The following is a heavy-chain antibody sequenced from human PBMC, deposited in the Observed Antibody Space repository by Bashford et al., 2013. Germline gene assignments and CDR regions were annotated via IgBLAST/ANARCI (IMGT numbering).Heavy chain of an antibody. Sequence: SVDPVPHLRCLWWVLQWLLLELDPPAPRKGLEWIGSIYYNGSTYYNPSLRSRVTISVDTSKNQFSLQLNSVTPEDTAVYYCARAPDSSSSPYYFDYWGQGTLVTVSS. CDR1: WVLQWLL. D-gene: IGHD6-6*01. J-gene: IGHJ4*02. CDR3: ARAPDSSSSPYYFDY. V-gene: IGHV4-34*01. CDR2: IYYNGST.